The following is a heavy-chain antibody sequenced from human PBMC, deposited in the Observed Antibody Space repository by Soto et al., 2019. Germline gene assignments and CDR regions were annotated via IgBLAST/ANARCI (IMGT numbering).Heavy chain of an antibody. Sequence: GGSLRLSCAASGFSVSSYYMSWVRQAPGKGLEWVSVIYNSGGTYYADSVKGRFTISRDNSKNTLYLQMNSLRADDTAMYYCARDLGGYLDYWGQGTVVTVPQ. J-gene: IGHJ4*02. V-gene: IGHV3-53*01. CDR2: IYNSGGT. D-gene: IGHD2-15*01. CDR3: ARDLGGYLDY. CDR1: GFSVSSYY.